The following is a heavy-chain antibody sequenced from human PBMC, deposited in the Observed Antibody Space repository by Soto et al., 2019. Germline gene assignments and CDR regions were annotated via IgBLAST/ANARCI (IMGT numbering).Heavy chain of an antibody. V-gene: IGHV1-8*01. CDR3: ARDYYDILTGYSDDAFDI. Sequence: GASVKVSCKASGYTFTSYDINWVRQATGQGLERMGWMNPNSGNTGYAQKFQGRVTMTRNTSISTAYMELSSLRSEDTAVYYCARDYYDILTGYSDDAFDIWGQGTMVTVSS. CDR2: MNPNSGNT. CDR1: GYTFTSYD. J-gene: IGHJ3*02. D-gene: IGHD3-9*01.